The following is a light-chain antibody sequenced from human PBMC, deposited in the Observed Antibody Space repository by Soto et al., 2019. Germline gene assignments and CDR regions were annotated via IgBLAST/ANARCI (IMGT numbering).Light chain of an antibody. Sequence: DIQMTQSPSTLSASVGDRVIITCRASQSISSWLAWYQQKPGKAPNLLIYKASTLKSGVPSRFSGRGSGTEFTLTISSLQPDDFATYYCQQYDNDSWTFGQGTKVEIK. CDR2: KAS. J-gene: IGKJ1*01. V-gene: IGKV1-5*03. CDR3: QQYDNDSWT. CDR1: QSISSW.